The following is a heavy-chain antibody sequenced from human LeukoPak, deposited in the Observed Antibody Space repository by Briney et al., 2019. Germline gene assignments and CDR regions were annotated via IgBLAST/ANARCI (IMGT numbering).Heavy chain of an antibody. D-gene: IGHD3-10*01. CDR1: GYTFTTYG. V-gene: IGHV1-18*01. J-gene: IGHJ5*02. CDR3: ARGAPLSGSGP. CDR2: ISTYNGNT. Sequence: ASVKVSCKASGYTFTTYGISWVRQAPGQGLEWMGWISTYNGNTDYAQKLQGRVTMTTDTSTSTTYMELRSLGSDDTAVYYCARGAPLSGSGPWGQGTLVTVSS.